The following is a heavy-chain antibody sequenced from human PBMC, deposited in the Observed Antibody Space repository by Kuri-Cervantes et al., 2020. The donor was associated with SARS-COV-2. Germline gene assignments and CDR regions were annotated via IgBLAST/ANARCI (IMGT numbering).Heavy chain of an antibody. CDR2: ISSGGGNT. CDR1: GFTFSNYA. J-gene: IGHJ4*02. D-gene: IGHD3-10*01. Sequence: GGSLRLSCATSGFTFSNYAMTWIRQAPGKGLEWVSVISSGGGNTFYTGSVKGRFTISRDNSNNTLYLQMKSLRADDTAVYYCAKYIGSGTNTPDYWGQGTLVTVSS. CDR3: AKYIGSGTNTPDY. V-gene: IGHV3-23*01.